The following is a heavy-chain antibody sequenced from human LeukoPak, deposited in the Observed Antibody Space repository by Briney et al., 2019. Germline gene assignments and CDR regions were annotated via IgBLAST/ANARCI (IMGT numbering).Heavy chain of an antibody. Sequence: SETLSLTCTVSGGSITTYYWSWMRQPPGQGLEWIGYAYYSGSTNYNPSLKSRVTILVDTSKNQFSLKVSSVTAADTAVYYCARGQYSGSCFDNWGQGSLVTVSS. CDR2: AYYSGST. CDR1: GGSITTYY. CDR3: ARGQYSGSCFDN. V-gene: IGHV4-59*01. D-gene: IGHD1-26*01. J-gene: IGHJ4*02.